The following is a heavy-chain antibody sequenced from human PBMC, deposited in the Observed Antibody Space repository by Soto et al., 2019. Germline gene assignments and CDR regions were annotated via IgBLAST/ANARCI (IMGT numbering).Heavy chain of an antibody. CDR1: GGTFSRDV. D-gene: IGHD1-1*01. J-gene: IGHJ4*02. CDR3: LVERDGKDY. Sequence: QVQLVQSGAEVKKPGSSVKVSCKTSGGTFSRDVFSWVRQAPGQGLEWMGGIIPIFGTANYIQKFQGRATITADESTRTVYLELSSLRSEDSAVYYCLVERDGKDYWGQGTLVAVSS. V-gene: IGHV1-69*01. CDR2: IIPIFGTA.